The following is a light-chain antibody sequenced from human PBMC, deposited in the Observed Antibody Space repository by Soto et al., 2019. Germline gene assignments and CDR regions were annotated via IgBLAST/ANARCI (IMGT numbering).Light chain of an antibody. CDR2: GVS. Sequence: EIVLTQSPGTLSLSPGEGATLSCRASQSIVANYLAWYQQKPGQSPRLLIYGVSSRATGIPDRFSGRGSRTDIPLTLNRLEPEDSAVYYCQQYGSSPGTFGQGTKVEIK. CDR1: QSIVANY. J-gene: IGKJ1*01. V-gene: IGKV3-20*01. CDR3: QQYGSSPGT.